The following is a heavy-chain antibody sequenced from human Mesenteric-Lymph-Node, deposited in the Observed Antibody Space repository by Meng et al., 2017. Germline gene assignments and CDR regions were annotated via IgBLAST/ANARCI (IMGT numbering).Heavy chain of an antibody. CDR2: IPHRGSS. CDR3: LRGSGGSV. V-gene: IGHV4-30-4*01. CDR1: GGSISSGDYY. Sequence: QVHLQAVAPGRVNPSPTLSLTCTVSGGSISSGDYYWSWIRQPPGKGLEWIGEIPHRGSSAYNPSLKSRVSMSIDKSKNQFSLKLTSVTAADTAVYHCLRGSGGSVWGQGTLVTVSS. J-gene: IGHJ1*01. D-gene: IGHD3-10*01.